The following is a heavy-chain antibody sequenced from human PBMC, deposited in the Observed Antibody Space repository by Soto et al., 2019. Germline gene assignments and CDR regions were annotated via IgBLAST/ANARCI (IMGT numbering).Heavy chain of an antibody. CDR2: IGTDGNT. CDR3: VRKYPGTRPFDY. D-gene: IGHD2-2*01. J-gene: IGHJ4*01. Sequence: PGGSLRLSCAASEFTFSTYAMNWVRQAPGKGLAWVSAIGTDGNTYYANSVKGRFTISRDNSRTTLYLQMNSLRVEDTALYYCVRKYPGTRPFDYWGQGTLVTVS. V-gene: IGHV3-23*01. CDR1: EFTFSTYA.